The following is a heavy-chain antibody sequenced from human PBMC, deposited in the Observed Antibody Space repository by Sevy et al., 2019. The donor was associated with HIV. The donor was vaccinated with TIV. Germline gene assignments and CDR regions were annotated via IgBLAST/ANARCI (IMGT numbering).Heavy chain of an antibody. CDR2: ILSGGNIK. J-gene: IGHJ4*02. CDR3: ARESGSGWYIDY. CDR1: GFTFSSYG. V-gene: IGHV3-33*01. Sequence: GGSLRLSCAASGFTFSSYGLHWVRQAPGRGLEWVGGILSGGNIKYYIDSVKGLFTISRDDSKNTLYLQMNSLRAEDTAVYYCARESGSGWYIDYWGQGALVTVSS. D-gene: IGHD6-19*01.